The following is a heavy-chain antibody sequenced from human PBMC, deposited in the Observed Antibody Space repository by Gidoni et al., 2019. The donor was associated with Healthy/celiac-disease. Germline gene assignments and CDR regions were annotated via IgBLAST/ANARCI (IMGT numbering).Heavy chain of an antibody. CDR2: IKSKTDGGTT. CDR1: GFTFSNAW. D-gene: IGHD2-21*01. CDR3: TTGNHIVVVTYYYYYMDV. Sequence: EVQLVESGGGLVKPGGSLRLSCAASGFTFSNAWMSWVRQAPGKGLEWVGRIKSKTDGGTTDYAAPVKGRFTNSRDDSKNTLYLQMNSLKTEDTAVYYCTTGNHIVVVTYYYYYMDVWGKGTTVTVSS. J-gene: IGHJ6*03. V-gene: IGHV3-15*01.